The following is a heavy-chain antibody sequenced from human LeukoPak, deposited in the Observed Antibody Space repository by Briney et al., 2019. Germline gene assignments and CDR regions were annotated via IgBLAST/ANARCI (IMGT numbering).Heavy chain of an antibody. V-gene: IGHV3-30*02. CDR3: AKDIYSGSFSGFDY. Sequence: GGSLRLSCAASGFTFINYGMYWVRQAPGKGLEWVAFIRYDGSNKYYADSVRGRFTVSRDNAKNSLYLQMNSLRAEDTALYYCAKDIYSGSFSGFDYWGQGILVTVSS. CDR2: IRYDGSNK. CDR1: GFTFINYG. D-gene: IGHD1-26*01. J-gene: IGHJ4*02.